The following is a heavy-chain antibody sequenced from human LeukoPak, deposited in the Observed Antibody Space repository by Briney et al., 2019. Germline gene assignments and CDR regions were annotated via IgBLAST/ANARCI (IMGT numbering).Heavy chain of an antibody. Sequence: SETLSLTCTVSGGSLSSSSYYWDWIRQPPGQRLEWIGRIYLSGTNYYNPTLNSRVRIYVDTSKNQFSLKISSVTAADTAVYYCASTAIEFYDFWSGYSPPDAFDIWGQGTMVTVSS. V-gene: IGHV4-39*01. D-gene: IGHD3-3*01. J-gene: IGHJ3*02. CDR2: IYLSGTN. CDR1: GGSLSSSSYY. CDR3: ASTAIEFYDFWSGYSPPDAFDI.